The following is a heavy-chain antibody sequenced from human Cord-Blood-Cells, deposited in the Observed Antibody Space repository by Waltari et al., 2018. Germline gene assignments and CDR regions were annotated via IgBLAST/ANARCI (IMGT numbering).Heavy chain of an antibody. CDR3: ARAEFSSGWYFDY. D-gene: IGHD6-19*01. J-gene: IGHJ4*02. CDR2: IYSGGST. Sequence: EVQLVESGGGLIQPGGYLRLSCAASGFTVSSNYRSWVRQAPGKGLEWVSVIYSGGSTYYADSVKGRFTISRDNSKNTRYLQMNSLRAEDTAVYYCARAEFSSGWYFDYWGQGTLVTVSS. CDR1: GFTVSSNY. V-gene: IGHV3-53*01.